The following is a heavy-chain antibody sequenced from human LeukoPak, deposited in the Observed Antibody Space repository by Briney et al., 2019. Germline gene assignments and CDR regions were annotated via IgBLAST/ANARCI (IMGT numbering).Heavy chain of an antibody. V-gene: IGHV1-18*01. J-gene: IGHJ6*02. CDR2: ISAYNGNT. Sequence: ASVKVSCKASGYTFTSYGISWVRQAPGQGLEWMGWISAYNGNTNYAQKLQGRVTMTTDTSTSTAYMELRSLRSDDTAVYYCARGSLWFGELYEDHGMDVWGQGTTVTVSS. CDR3: ARGSLWFGELYEDHGMDV. D-gene: IGHD3-10*01. CDR1: GYTFTSYG.